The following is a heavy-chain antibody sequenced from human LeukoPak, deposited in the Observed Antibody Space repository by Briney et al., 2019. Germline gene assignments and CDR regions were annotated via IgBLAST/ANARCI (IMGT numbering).Heavy chain of an antibody. CDR1: GASISTNTHY. V-gene: IGHV4-39*07. J-gene: IGHJ5*01. CDR3: ARDRSQWTVPQHWFDS. Sequence: SETLSLICIVSGASISTNTHYWGWVRQPPGKGLEWIGSIYNDRSTNYNPSLKSRVTMSVDTSKNQFSLKLTSVTAADTAVYYCARDRSQWTVPQHWFDSWGQGTLVTVSS. CDR2: IYNDRST. D-gene: IGHD4-17*01.